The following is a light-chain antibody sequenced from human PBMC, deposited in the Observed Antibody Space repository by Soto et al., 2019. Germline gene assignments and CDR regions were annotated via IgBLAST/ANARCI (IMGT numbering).Light chain of an antibody. CDR1: QSVSNNY. CDR2: DTS. Sequence: EIVLTQSPGTLSLSPGERATLSCRASQSVSNNYLAWFQQTPGQAPRLLIYDTSRRATGIPDRFSGSGSGKDFTLTISRLEPADSAMYYCQQYGNSPRTFGQGTKVEIK. V-gene: IGKV3-20*01. CDR3: QQYGNSPRT. J-gene: IGKJ1*01.